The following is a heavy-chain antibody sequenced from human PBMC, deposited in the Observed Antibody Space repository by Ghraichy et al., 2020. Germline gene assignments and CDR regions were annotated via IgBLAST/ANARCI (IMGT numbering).Heavy chain of an antibody. CDR2: ISISSGYI. V-gene: IGHV3-21*01. J-gene: IGHJ6*02. CDR3: ARAVKSYHYGMDV. D-gene: IGHD6-19*01. Sequence: LSLTCAASGLPFTFSSYSMNWVRQAPGKGLEWVSSISISSGYIYYADSVRGRFTISRDNAKNSLYLQMNSLRAEESAVYYCARAVKSYHYGMDVWGQGTTVTVSS. CDR1: GLPFTFSSYS.